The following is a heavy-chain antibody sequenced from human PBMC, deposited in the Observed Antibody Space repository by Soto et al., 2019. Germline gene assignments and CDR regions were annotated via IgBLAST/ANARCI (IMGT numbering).Heavy chain of an antibody. J-gene: IGHJ4*02. D-gene: IGHD6-19*01. Sequence: EVQLLESGGGLVQPGGSLRLSCAASGFTFVNYAMNWVRQAPGKGLEWVATLSGSGTSTYYADSVKGRFTISRDNSRNTLYLQINTLRAEDTAVYYCAKGTSNGGWCNPFDYWGQGTLVTVSS. CDR1: GFTFVNYA. CDR3: AKGTSNGGWCNPFDY. CDR2: LSGSGTST. V-gene: IGHV3-23*01.